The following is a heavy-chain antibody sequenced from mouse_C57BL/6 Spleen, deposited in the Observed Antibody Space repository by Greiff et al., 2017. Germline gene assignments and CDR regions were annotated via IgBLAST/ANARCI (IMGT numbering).Heavy chain of an antibody. CDR2: IWGGGST. Sequence: QVQLKESGPGLVAPSQSLSITCTVSGFSFTSYGVDWVRQPPGKGLEWLGVIWGGGSTNYNSALMSRLSISKDNSKSQVFLKMNSLQTDDTAMYYCAKHEGSLDYYGSKGAMDYWGQGTSVTVSS. V-gene: IGHV2-9*01. J-gene: IGHJ4*01. CDR1: GFSFTSYG. D-gene: IGHD1-1*01. CDR3: AKHEGSLDYYGSKGAMDY.